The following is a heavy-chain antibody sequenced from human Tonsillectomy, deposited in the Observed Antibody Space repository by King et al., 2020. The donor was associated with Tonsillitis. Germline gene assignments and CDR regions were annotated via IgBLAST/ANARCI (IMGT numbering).Heavy chain of an antibody. Sequence: VQLQESGPGLVKPSETQSLTCTVSGGSISSYYWSWIRQPPGKGLEWIGYIYYSGSTNYNPSLKSRVTISVDTSKNQFSLKLSSVTAADTAVYYCARPGRDYDILTGYSAYWYFDLWGRGTLVTVSS. J-gene: IGHJ2*01. V-gene: IGHV4-59*08. CDR1: GGSISSYY. D-gene: IGHD3-9*01. CDR2: IYYSGST. CDR3: ARPGRDYDILTGYSAYWYFDL.